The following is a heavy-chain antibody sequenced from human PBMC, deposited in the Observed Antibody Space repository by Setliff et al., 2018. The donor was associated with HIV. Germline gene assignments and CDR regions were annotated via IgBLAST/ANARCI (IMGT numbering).Heavy chain of an antibody. V-gene: IGHV1-18*01. CDR2: ISAYNDNT. Sequence: ASVTVSCKASGYSFSSYGFSWVRQAPGQGLEWMGWISAYNDNTNYAQKFQGRVTMTTDASTSTAYMEVRSLRSDDTAVYYCARDRLPAEVAVSGDWFDPWGQGTLVTVSS. D-gene: IGHD5-12*01. CDR3: ARDRLPAEVAVSGDWFDP. J-gene: IGHJ5*02. CDR1: GYSFSSYG.